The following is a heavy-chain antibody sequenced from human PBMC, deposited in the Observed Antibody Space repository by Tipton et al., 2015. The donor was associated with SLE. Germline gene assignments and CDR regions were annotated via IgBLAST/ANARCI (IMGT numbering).Heavy chain of an antibody. V-gene: IGHV4-39*01. CDR1: GGSVSSSSYY. D-gene: IGHD3-10*01. CDR3: ARRPWGGFDY. Sequence: TLSLTCTVSGGSVSSSSYYWGWIRQPPGKGLEWLGTIYHSGTTYYNPSLKSRVTISVDTSKNQFSLRLSSVTAADTAVYYCARRPWGGFDYWGQGTLVTVSS. CDR2: IYHSGTT. J-gene: IGHJ4*02.